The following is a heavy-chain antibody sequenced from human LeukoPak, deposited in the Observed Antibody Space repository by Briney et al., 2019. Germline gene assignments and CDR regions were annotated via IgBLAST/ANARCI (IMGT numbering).Heavy chain of an antibody. V-gene: IGHV3-30-3*01. CDR2: ISYNGGDK. D-gene: IGHD6-19*01. J-gene: IGHJ4*02. CDR1: GFTFSSYW. Sequence: GGSLRLSCAASGFTFSSYWMIWVRQAPGKGLEWVALISYNGGDKYYADSLKGRFTISRDNSENTLYLQVNSPRAEDTAVYYCARVSVPHSNGWYGGHYFDYWGQGTLVTVSS. CDR3: ARVSVPHSNGWYGGHYFDY.